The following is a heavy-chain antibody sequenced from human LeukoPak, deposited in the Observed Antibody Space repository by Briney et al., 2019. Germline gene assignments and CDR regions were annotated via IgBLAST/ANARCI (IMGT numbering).Heavy chain of an antibody. CDR1: GGSISSYY. CDR2: IYYSGST. D-gene: IGHD5-18*01. Sequence: TSETLSLTCTVSGGSISSYYWSWIRQPPGKGLEWIGYIYYSGSTNYNPSLKSRVTISVDTSKNQFSLKLSSVTAADTAVYYCAREMGKGYSYGYATNDAFDIWGQGTMVTVSS. J-gene: IGHJ3*02. V-gene: IGHV4-59*01. CDR3: AREMGKGYSYGYATNDAFDI.